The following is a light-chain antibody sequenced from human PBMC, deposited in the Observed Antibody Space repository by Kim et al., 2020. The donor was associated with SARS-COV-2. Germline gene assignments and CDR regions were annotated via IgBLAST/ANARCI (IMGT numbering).Light chain of an antibody. CDR2: DSS. CDR1: QDFGIY. Sequence: LLPGERAPLSFRSSQDFGIYVVWYQQKPGQAPRLLIYDSSNRATGIPARFSGSGSGTDFTLTITSLEPEDFAVYYFQQRSNWQLTFGGGTKVEIK. CDR3: QQRSNWQLT. V-gene: IGKV3-11*01. J-gene: IGKJ4*01.